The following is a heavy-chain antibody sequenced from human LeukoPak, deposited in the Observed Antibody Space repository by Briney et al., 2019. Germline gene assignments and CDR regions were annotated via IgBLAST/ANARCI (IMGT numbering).Heavy chain of an antibody. CDR2: ISSRSSTI. CDR3: AGGASEYSSSGDFAY. J-gene: IGHJ4*02. D-gene: IGHD6-6*01. CDR1: GFPFSTYS. Sequence: HPGGSLRLSCVVSGFPFSTYSMNWVRQARGKGLEWVSYISSRSSTIYYADSVKGRFTISRDNAEKSLYLQMNSLSADDTAVYYCAGGASEYSSSGDFAYWGQGTLVTVSS. V-gene: IGHV3-48*01.